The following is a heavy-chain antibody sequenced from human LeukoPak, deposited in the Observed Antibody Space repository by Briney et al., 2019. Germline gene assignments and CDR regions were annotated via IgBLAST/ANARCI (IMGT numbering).Heavy chain of an antibody. D-gene: IGHD6-6*01. Sequence: GGSLRLSCAGSGFIFNAYWMSWVRQAPGKGLEWVANIKEDGSEKNYVDSVKGRFTISRGNAKNSLYLQMNSLRAEDTAVYYCATEYSNSPWFDYWGQGTLLTVSS. CDR1: GFIFNAYW. V-gene: IGHV3-7*01. J-gene: IGHJ4*02. CDR3: ATEYSNSPWFDY. CDR2: IKEDGSEK.